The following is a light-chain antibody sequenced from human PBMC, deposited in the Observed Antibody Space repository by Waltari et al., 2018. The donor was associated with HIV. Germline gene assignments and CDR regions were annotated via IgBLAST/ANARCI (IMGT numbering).Light chain of an antibody. V-gene: IGLV3-25*03. CDR3: QSADSRGTYVV. J-gene: IGLJ2*01. CDR1: ALPKQF. Sequence: SYELTQPPSVSVTPGQTARITCSGDALPKQFASWYQQKPGQAPVLVIYKDSERPSGIPERFSGSSSGTTVTLTISGVQAEDEADYFCQSADSRGTYVVFGGGTKLTVL. CDR2: KDS.